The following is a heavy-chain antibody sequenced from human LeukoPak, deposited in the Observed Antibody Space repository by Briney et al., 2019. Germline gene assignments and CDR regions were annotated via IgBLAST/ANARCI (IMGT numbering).Heavy chain of an antibody. D-gene: IGHD3-22*01. CDR2: ISSNGGST. J-gene: IGHJ6*02. Sequence: GGSLRLSCAASGFTFSSYAMHWVRQAPGKGLEYVSAISSNGGSTYYANSVKGRFTISRDNSKNTLYLQMGSLRAEDMAVYYCARDQIYDSSGRTYYYYGMDVWGQGTTVTVSS. CDR1: GFTFSSYA. V-gene: IGHV3-64*01. CDR3: ARDQIYDSSGRTYYYYGMDV.